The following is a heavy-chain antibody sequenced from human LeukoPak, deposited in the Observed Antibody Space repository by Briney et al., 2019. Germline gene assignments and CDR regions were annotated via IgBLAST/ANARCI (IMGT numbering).Heavy chain of an antibody. V-gene: IGHV3-48*01. J-gene: IGHJ5*02. CDR3: ARPLMYYYGSETYFWFDP. D-gene: IGHD3-10*01. CDR2: ISSSRSTI. Sequence: PGGSLILSCAASGFTFSSYSMNWVRQAPGKGLEWVSFISSSRSTIYHADSVKGLFTISRDNAKNSLYLQMNSLRAEDTAVYYCARPLMYYYGSETYFWFDPWGQGTLVTVSS. CDR1: GFTFSSYS.